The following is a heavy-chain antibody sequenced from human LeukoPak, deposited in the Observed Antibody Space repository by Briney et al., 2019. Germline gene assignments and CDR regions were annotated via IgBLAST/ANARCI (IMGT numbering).Heavy chain of an antibody. V-gene: IGHV4-61*02. CDR1: GGSISSGGYY. J-gene: IGHJ4*02. CDR3: ARHSGSSSSIDY. CDR2: IYTSGST. D-gene: IGHD6-6*01. Sequence: SETLSLTCTVSGGSISSGGYYWSWIRQPAGKGLEWIGRIYTSGSTNYNPSLKSRVTMSVDTSKNQFSLKLSSVTAADTAVYYCARHSGSSSSIDYWGQGTLVTVSS.